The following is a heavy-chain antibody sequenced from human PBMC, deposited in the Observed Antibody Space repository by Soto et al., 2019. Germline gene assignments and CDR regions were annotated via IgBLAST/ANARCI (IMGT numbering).Heavy chain of an antibody. CDR3: AKDTYYHDSSGYYVFDY. J-gene: IGHJ4*01. Sequence: GGSLRLSCAASGFTFSTYAMAWVRQAPGKGLEWVAVISYDGSNKQYGDSVKGRLTMSRDNSKNTVHLQMSSLRVEDTAVYYCAKDTYYHDSSGYYVFDYWGQGTLVT. CDR2: ISYDGSNK. CDR1: GFTFSTYA. V-gene: IGHV3-30*18. D-gene: IGHD3-22*01.